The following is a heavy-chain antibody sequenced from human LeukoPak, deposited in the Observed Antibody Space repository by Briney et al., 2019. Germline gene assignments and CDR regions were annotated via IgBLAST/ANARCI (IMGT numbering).Heavy chain of an antibody. CDR2: ISSNGGTT. V-gene: IGHV3-23*01. CDR1: GFIFNNYA. J-gene: IGHJ4*02. Sequence: QAGGSLRLSCAASGFIFNNYAMSWVRQAPGKGLEWASVISSNGGTTYYADSMKGRFTISRDNSKNTLYLQMNSLRVEDTAVYYCAKRGELATIGGPFDYWGQGTLATVSS. D-gene: IGHD5-12*01. CDR3: AKRGELATIGGPFDY.